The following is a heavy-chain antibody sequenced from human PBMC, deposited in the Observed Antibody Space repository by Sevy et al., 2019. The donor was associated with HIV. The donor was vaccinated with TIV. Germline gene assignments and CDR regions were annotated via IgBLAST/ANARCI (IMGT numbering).Heavy chain of an antibody. D-gene: IGHD5-18*01. CDR2: IWYDGSTK. Sequence: GGPLRLSCAASGFLFSSYGINWVRQAPGKGLEWVAVIWYDGSTKYYAESVKGRFTISRDNSNNTLYLQMNSLRAEDTAVYYCARERGYSYGYFDFWGQGTLVTVSS. CDR1: GFLFSSYG. V-gene: IGHV3-33*01. CDR3: ARERGYSYGYFDF. J-gene: IGHJ4*02.